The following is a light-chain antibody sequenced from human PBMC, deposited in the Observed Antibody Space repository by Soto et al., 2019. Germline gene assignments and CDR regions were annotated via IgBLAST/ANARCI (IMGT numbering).Light chain of an antibody. CDR1: QTIFSW. CDR3: QQYNSYPYS. CDR2: KAS. J-gene: IGKJ2*03. Sequence: IQMTQSPSTLSASVGDRVSITCRASQTIFSWLAWYQQKPGKAPKLVIYKASSLESGVPSRYSGSESGTEFTLTISGLQPDDFATYYCQQYNSYPYSFGQGTKLEIK. V-gene: IGKV1-5*03.